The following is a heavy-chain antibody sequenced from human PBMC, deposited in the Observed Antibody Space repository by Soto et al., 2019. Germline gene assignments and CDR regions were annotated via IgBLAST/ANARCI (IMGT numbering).Heavy chain of an antibody. J-gene: IGHJ4*02. D-gene: IGHD5-18*01. CDR3: ARRSGYSYGYIFDY. CDR2: IIPIFGTA. Sequence: GAPVKVLRTDFGGTLSSYAISWVRQAPGQGLEWMGGIIPIFGTANYAQKFQGRVTITADESTSTACMELSSLRSEDTAVYYCARRSGYSYGYIFDYWGQGTLVTVSS. V-gene: IGHV1-69*13. CDR1: GGTLSSYA.